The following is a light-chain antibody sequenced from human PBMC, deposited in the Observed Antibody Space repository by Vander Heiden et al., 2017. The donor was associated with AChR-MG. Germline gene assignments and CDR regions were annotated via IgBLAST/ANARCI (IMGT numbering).Light chain of an antibody. CDR3: QKDNSAPLT. V-gene: IGKV1-27*01. Sequence: DIQMTQSPSSLSASVGDRVTITCRASQGIGNYLAWYQQKPEKVPKLLIYTASTLQSGVPSRFSGSGSGTDFTLTISSLQPEDVATYYCQKDNSAPLTFGGRTKVEIK. CDR2: TAS. CDR1: QGIGNY. J-gene: IGKJ4*01.